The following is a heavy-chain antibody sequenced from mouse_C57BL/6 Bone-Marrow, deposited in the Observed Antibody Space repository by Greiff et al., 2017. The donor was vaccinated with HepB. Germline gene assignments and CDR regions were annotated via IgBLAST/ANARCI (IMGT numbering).Heavy chain of an antibody. D-gene: IGHD1-1*01. CDR3: ARIITTVVATDY. J-gene: IGHJ4*01. Sequence: EVKLVESGGGLVKPGGSLKLSCAASGFTFSSYTMSWVRQTPEKRLEWVATISGGGGNTYYPDSVKGRFTISRDNAKNTLYLQMSSLRSEDMALYYCARIITTVVATDYWGQGTSVTVSS. CDR2: ISGGGGNT. V-gene: IGHV5-9*01. CDR1: GFTFSSYT.